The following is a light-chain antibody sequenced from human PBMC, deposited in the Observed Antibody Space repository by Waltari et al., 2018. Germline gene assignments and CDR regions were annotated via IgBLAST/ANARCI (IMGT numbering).Light chain of an antibody. Sequence: EIQMTQSPSSLFASVGDSVTISCRASQSVSTFLNWYQHKTWKAPRLLIYAASTLSSGGPSRCIGSRSATNFTLTTSSLQSDDIAVYYCQQSLTSPRFTFGGGTKVQIK. CDR2: AAS. J-gene: IGKJ4*01. V-gene: IGKV1-39*01. CDR3: QQSLTSPRFT. CDR1: QSVSTF.